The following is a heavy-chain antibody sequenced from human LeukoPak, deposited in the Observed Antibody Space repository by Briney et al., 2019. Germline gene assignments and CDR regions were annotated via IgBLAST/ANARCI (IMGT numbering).Heavy chain of an antibody. Sequence: SETLSLTCTVSGGSISSYYWSWIRQPPGKGLEWIGYIYYSGSTNYNPSLKSRVTISVDTSKNQFSLKLSSVTAADTAVYYCARAPIWFGELSAFDIWGQGTMVTVSS. V-gene: IGHV4-59*01. CDR2: IYYSGST. D-gene: IGHD3-10*01. CDR1: GGSISSYY. J-gene: IGHJ3*02. CDR3: ARAPIWFGELSAFDI.